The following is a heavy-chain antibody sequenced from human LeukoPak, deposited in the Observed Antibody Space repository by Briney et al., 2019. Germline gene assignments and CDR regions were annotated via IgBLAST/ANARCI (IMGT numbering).Heavy chain of an antibody. D-gene: IGHD3-16*02. J-gene: IGHJ4*02. CDR2: IRSKAYGGTT. V-gene: IGHV3-49*04. Sequence: TGGSLRLSCTASGFTFGDYAMSWVRQAPGKGLEWVGLIRSKAYGGTTEYAASVKGRFTISRDDSKSIAYLQMNSLKTEDTAVYYCTSQYDYVWGSYRYFDYWGQGTLVTVSS. CDR3: TSQYDYVWGSYRYFDY. CDR1: GFTFGDYA.